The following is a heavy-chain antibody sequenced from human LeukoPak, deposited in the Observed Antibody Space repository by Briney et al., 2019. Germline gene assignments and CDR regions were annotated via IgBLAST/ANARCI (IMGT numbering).Heavy chain of an antibody. CDR3: AKESTYYDFWSGSSDFDY. D-gene: IGHD3-3*01. J-gene: IGHJ4*02. V-gene: IGHV3-23*01. CDR1: GFTFSSYA. CDR2: ISGSGGST. Sequence: GGSLRLSCAASGFTFSSYAMSWVRQAPGKGLEWVSAISGSGGSTYYADSVKGRFTIPRDNSKNTLYLQMNSLRAEDTAVYYCAKESTYYDFWSGSSDFDYWGQGTLVTVSS.